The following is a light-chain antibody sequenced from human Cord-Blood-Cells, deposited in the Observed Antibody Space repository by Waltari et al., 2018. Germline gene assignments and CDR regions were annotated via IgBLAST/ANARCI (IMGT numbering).Light chain of an antibody. V-gene: IGLV3-25*03. J-gene: IGLJ3*02. CDR1: ALPKQY. CDR3: QSADSSAPWV. CDR2: KDS. Sequence: SYELTQPPSVSVSPGQTARITCSGDALPKQYAYWYQQKPGQPPVLVIYKDSERPSGIPERFSGSSSGTTVTLTISGVQAEDEADYYCQSADSSAPWVFGGGTKLTVL.